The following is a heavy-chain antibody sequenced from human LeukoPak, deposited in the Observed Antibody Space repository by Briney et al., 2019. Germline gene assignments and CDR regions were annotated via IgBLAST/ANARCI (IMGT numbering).Heavy chain of an antibody. CDR1: GFTFSSYS. Sequence: GGSLRLSCAASGFTFSSYSMNWVRQAPGKRLEWVSSISSSSSYIYYADSVKGRSTISRDNAKNSLYLQMNSLRAEDTAVYYCARDLGRRAVIGWFDPWGQGTLVTVSS. D-gene: IGHD3-10*01. V-gene: IGHV3-21*01. J-gene: IGHJ5*02. CDR2: ISSSSSYI. CDR3: ARDLGRRAVIGWFDP.